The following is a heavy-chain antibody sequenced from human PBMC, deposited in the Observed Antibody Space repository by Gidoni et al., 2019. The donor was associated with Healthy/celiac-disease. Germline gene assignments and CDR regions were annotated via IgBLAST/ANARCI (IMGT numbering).Heavy chain of an antibody. CDR1: GVSFSGYY. CDR3: ARGGCSSTSCTYYYYYYMDV. CDR2: INHSGST. D-gene: IGHD2-2*01. Sequence: QVQLQQWGAGLLKPSETLSFTCAVYGVSFSGYYWSWIRQPPGKGLEWIGEINHSGSTNYNPSHKSRVTISVDTSKNQFSLKLSSVTAADTAVYYCARGGCSSTSCTYYYYYYMDVWGKGTTVTVSS. V-gene: IGHV4-34*01. J-gene: IGHJ6*03.